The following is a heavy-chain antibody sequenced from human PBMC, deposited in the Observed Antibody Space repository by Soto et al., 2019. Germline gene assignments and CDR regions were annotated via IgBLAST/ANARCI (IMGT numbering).Heavy chain of an antibody. CDR3: ASSTVVTPRYFHY. D-gene: IGHD2-21*02. J-gene: IGHJ4*01. Sequence: QVQLVQSGAEVKKPGSSVKVSCKASGGTFNTYAISWVRQAPGQGLEYMGGIIPMFGTTNYAQQFQGRVNITADESPSTDYRELSSLRSEDPAVHYCASSTVVTPRYFHYWGHGTLVTVSS. V-gene: IGHV1-69*12. CDR2: IIPMFGTT. CDR1: GGTFNTYA.